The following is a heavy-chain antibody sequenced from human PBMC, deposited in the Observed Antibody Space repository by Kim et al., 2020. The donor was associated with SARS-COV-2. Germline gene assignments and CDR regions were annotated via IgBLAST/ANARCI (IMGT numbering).Heavy chain of an antibody. CDR2: IIPIFGTA. V-gene: IGHV1-69*13. D-gene: IGHD2-15*01. J-gene: IGHJ3*02. Sequence: SVKVSCKASGGTFSSYAISWVRQAPGQGLEWMGGIIPIFGTANYAQKFQGRVTITADESTSTAYMELSSLRSEDTAVYYCARGGRGRTRGVVVAATDAFDIWGQGTMVTVSS. CDR3: ARGGRGRTRGVVVAATDAFDI. CDR1: GGTFSSYA.